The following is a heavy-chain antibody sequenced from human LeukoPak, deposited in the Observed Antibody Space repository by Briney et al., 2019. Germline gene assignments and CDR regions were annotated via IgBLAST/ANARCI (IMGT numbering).Heavy chain of an antibody. CDR1: GGSISSYY. D-gene: IGHD6-19*01. Sequence: SETLSLTCTVSGGSISSYYWSWIRQLAGKGLEWIGRIYTSGSTNYNPSLKSRVTMSVDTSKNQFSLKLSSVTAADTAVYYCARDRQPGIAVAGIDYFDYWGQGTLVTVSS. J-gene: IGHJ4*02. V-gene: IGHV4-4*07. CDR3: ARDRQPGIAVAGIDYFDY. CDR2: IYTSGST.